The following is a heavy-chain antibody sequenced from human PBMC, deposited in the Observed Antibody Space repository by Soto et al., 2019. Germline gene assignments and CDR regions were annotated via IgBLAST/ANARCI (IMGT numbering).Heavy chain of an antibody. Sequence: SETLSLTCAVYGGSFSGYYWSWIRQPPGKGLEWIGEINHSGSTNYNPSLKSRVTISVDTSKNQFSLKLSSVTAADTAVYYCARVLRSGQLLSGIDYWGQGTLVTVSS. J-gene: IGHJ4*02. V-gene: IGHV4-34*01. CDR1: GGSFSGYY. D-gene: IGHD2-2*01. CDR2: INHSGST. CDR3: ARVLRSGQLLSGIDY.